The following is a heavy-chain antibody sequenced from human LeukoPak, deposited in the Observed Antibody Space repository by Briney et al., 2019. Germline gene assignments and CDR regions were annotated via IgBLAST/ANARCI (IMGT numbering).Heavy chain of an antibody. V-gene: IGHV4-34*01. Sequence: SETLSLTCAVYGGSFSGYYWSWIRQPPGKGLEWIGEINHSGSTNYNPSLKSRVTISVDTSKNQFSLKLSSVTAADTAVYYCARAFEYSSSPGEYYFGYWGQGTLVTVSS. CDR2: INHSGST. D-gene: IGHD6-6*01. CDR3: ARAFEYSSSPGEYYFGY. CDR1: GGSFSGYY. J-gene: IGHJ4*02.